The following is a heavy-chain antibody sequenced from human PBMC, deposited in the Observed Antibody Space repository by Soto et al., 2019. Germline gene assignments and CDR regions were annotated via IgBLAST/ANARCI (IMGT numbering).Heavy chain of an antibody. V-gene: IGHV3-30*18. Sequence: GGSLRLSCAASGFTFSSYGMHWVRQAPGKGLEWVAVISYDGSNKYYADSVKGRFTISRDNSKNTLYLQMNSLRAEDTAVYYCAKEGLGSSSWYPEYYYYYYYMDVWGKGTTVTVSS. J-gene: IGHJ6*03. D-gene: IGHD6-13*01. CDR2: ISYDGSNK. CDR3: AKEGLGSSSWYPEYYYYYYYMDV. CDR1: GFTFSSYG.